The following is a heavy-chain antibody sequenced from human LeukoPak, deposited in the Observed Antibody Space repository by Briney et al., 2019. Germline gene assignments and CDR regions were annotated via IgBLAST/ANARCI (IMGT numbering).Heavy chain of an antibody. V-gene: IGHV4-34*01. J-gene: IGHJ5*02. D-gene: IGHD3-10*01. CDR3: ARGRWFGRNWFDP. CDR1: GGSFSGYY. Sequence: SETLSLTCAVSGGSFSGYYWSWIRQPPGKGLEWIGEINHSGSTNYNPSLKSRVTISVDTSKNQFSLKLSSVTAADTAVYYCARGRWFGRNWFDPWGQGTLVTVSS. CDR2: INHSGST.